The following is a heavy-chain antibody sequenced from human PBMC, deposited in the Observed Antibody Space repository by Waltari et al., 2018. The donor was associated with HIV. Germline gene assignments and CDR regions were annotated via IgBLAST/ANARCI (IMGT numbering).Heavy chain of an antibody. V-gene: IGHV4-59*01. J-gene: IGHJ6*02. CDR1: GGSISSYY. CDR3: ARVEGGGYSCGYSYYYGMDV. D-gene: IGHD5-18*01. CDR2: IYYSGST. Sequence: QVQLQESGPGLVKPSETLSLTCTVPGGSISSYYWSWIRQPPGQGLEWIGYIYYSGSTNYNRTRKSRVTISVDTSKKQFAQKLSSVTAADTAVYYWARVEGGGYSCGYSYYYGMDVWGQGTTVAVAS.